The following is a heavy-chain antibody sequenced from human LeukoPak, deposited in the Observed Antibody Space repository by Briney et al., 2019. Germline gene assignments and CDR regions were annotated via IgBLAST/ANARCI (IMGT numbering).Heavy chain of an antibody. J-gene: IGHJ6*02. V-gene: IGHV4-59*01. CDR2: IYYSGST. D-gene: IGHD3-10*01. CDR1: GGSISSYY. CDR3: ARVPLWFGDEYGMDV. Sequence: SETLSLTCTVSGGSISSYYWSWIRQPLGKGLEWIGYIYYSGSTNYNPSLKSRVTISVDTSKNQFFLKLSSVTAADTAVYYCARVPLWFGDEYGMDVWGQGTTVTVSS.